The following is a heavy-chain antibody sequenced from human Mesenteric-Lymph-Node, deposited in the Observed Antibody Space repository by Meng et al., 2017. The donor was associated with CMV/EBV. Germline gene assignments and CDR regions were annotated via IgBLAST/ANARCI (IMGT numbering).Heavy chain of an antibody. CDR3: ARGGITSVVVAATVYFDY. D-gene: IGHD2-15*01. Sequence: GESLKISCAASRFRFDDYGMNWVRQAPGKGLEWVAGINDNGGARFYADSVQGRFTISRDNAKNSLYLQMNSLRAEDTAVYYCARGGITSVVVAATVYFDYWGQGTLVTVSS. CDR2: INDNGGAR. CDR1: RFRFDDYG. J-gene: IGHJ4*02. V-gene: IGHV3-20*04.